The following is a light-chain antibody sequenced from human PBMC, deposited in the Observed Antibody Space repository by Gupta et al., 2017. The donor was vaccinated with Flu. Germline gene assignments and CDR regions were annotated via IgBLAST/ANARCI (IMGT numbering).Light chain of an antibody. J-gene: IGKJ5*01. CDR2: GAS. CDR3: HQYCSSP. CDR1: QSVSSTY. V-gene: IGKV3-20*01. Sequence: EIVLTQSPGTLSLSPGERAPLSCRTSQSVSSTYLVWYQQTPGHTPRLLIYGASSRAVGIPYRFSGSGSGTDFTLTISRLEPEDFAVYYCHQYCSSPFGQGTRLEIK.